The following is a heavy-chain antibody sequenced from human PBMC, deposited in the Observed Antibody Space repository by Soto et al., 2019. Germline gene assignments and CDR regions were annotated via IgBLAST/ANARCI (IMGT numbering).Heavy chain of an antibody. CDR3: ADSSGYPSFDY. J-gene: IGHJ4*02. V-gene: IGHV3-23*01. Sequence: GGSLRLSCAASGFPFSSYAMSWVRQAPGKGLEWVSAISGSGGSTYYADSVKGRFTISRDNSKNTLYLQMNSLRAEDTAVYYCADSSGYPSFDYWGQGTLVTVSS. D-gene: IGHD3-22*01. CDR1: GFPFSSYA. CDR2: ISGSGGST.